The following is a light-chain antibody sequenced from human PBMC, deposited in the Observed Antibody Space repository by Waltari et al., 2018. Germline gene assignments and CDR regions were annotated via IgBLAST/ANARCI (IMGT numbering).Light chain of an antibody. Sequence: SVFSSSNNKNSLAWYQQKSGQPPALRIYWASTRDSWVPDRFSGSGSGTDFTLTINSLQAEDVAVYDCQQYDSSPYTFGQGTKLEI. CDR1: SVFSSSNNKNS. V-gene: IGKV4-1*01. CDR3: QQYDSSPYT. J-gene: IGKJ2*01. CDR2: WAS.